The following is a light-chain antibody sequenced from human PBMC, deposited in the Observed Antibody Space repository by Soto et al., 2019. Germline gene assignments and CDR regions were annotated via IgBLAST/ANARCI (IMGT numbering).Light chain of an antibody. CDR3: QQYGSSPRT. Sequence: VLTQSPATLSLSPGERATLSCRARQSVSSSYLAWYQQKPGQAPTLLSYGAYSRATGIPHRFSGSGSGTDFTLTISRLEPKDFAVFYFQQYGSSPRTLGPGTKVDI. CDR2: GAY. J-gene: IGKJ3*01. CDR1: QSVSSSY. V-gene: IGKV3-20*01.